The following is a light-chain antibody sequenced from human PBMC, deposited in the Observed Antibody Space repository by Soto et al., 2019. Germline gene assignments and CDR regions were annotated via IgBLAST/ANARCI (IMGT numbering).Light chain of an antibody. CDR1: SGHSSYA. CDR3: QTWDTGLWV. Sequence: QLVLTQSPSASAALGASVKLTCSRSSGHSSYAIAWHQQQPEKGPPYLMKLNSDGSHTKGDGIPDRFSGSSSGAERYLTISSLQSEDEADYYCQTWDTGLWVFGGGTKLTVL. V-gene: IGLV4-69*01. J-gene: IGLJ3*02. CDR2: LNSDGSH.